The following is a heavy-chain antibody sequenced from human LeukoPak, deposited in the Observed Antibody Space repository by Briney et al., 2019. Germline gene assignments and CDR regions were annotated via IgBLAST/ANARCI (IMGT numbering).Heavy chain of an antibody. J-gene: IGHJ4*02. V-gene: IGHV3-7*04. CDR2: ITEDGSEK. Sequence: GGSLRLSCAASGFTFSSYWMSWVRQAPRQGLEWVGQITEDGSEKYSVDSVTGRFTIPRDNAKNSLYLQMNSLRAEDTAVYYCARDTSGTVLDYWGQGTLVTVSS. CDR3: ARDTSGTVLDY. D-gene: IGHD1-1*01. CDR1: GFTFSSYW.